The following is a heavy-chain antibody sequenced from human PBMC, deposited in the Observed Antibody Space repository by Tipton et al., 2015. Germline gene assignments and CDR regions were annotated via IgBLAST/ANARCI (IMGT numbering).Heavy chain of an antibody. CDR3: ARGHIKYSSAWYIDY. V-gene: IGHV3-7*05. D-gene: IGHD6-19*01. CDR1: GFTFNSYW. J-gene: IGHJ4*02. CDR2: IKQDGSEK. Sequence: GSLRLSCAASGFTFNSYWMSWVRQGPGKGLEWVANIKQDGSEKYYVDSVKGRFTISRDNAKNSLYLEMHSLRVEDTALYYCARGHIKYSSAWYIDYWGQGTLVIVSS.